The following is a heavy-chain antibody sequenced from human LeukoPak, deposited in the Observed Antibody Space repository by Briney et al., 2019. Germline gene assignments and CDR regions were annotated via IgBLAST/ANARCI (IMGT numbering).Heavy chain of an antibody. D-gene: IGHD3-22*01. CDR1: GYTFTSYD. CDR3: ARDYDSSGYGY. Sequence: ASVKVSCKASGYTFTSYDINWVRQATGQGLEWMGRINPNSGGTNYAQKFQGRVTMTRDTSIGTAYMELSRLRSDDTAVYYCARDYDSSGYGYWGQGTLVTVSS. J-gene: IGHJ4*02. V-gene: IGHV1-2*06. CDR2: INPNSGGT.